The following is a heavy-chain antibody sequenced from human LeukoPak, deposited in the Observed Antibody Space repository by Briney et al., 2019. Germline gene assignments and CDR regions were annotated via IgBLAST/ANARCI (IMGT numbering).Heavy chain of an antibody. J-gene: IGHJ4*02. V-gene: IGHV3-9*01. CDR2: ISWNSGSI. Sequence: PGRSLRLSCAASGFTFDDYAMHWVRQAPGKGLEWVSGISWNSGSIGYADSVKGRFTISRDNAKNSLYLQMNSLRAEDTALYYCAKAPWFGELSHFDYWGQGTLVTVSS. CDR3: AKAPWFGELSHFDY. D-gene: IGHD3-10*01. CDR1: GFTFDDYA.